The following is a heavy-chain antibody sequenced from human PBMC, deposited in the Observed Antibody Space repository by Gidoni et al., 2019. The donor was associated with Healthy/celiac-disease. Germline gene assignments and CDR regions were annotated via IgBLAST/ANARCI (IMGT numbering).Heavy chain of an antibody. V-gene: IGHV3-73*01. Sequence: EVQLVESGGGLVQPGGSLKLSCAASGLTFSGSAMHWVRQASGKGLEWVGRIRSKANSYATAYAASVKGRFTISRDDSKNTAYLQMNSLKTEDTAVYYCTRDADLKVVAATGEVYYFDYWGQGTLVTVSS. D-gene: IGHD2-15*01. CDR2: IRSKANSYAT. CDR3: TRDADLKVVAATGEVYYFDY. J-gene: IGHJ4*02. CDR1: GLTFSGSA.